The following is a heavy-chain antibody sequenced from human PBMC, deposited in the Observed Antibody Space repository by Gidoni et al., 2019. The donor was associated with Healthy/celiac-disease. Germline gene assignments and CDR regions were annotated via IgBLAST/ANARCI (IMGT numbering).Heavy chain of an antibody. Sequence: QVQLVQSGAEVKKPGSSVKVSCKASGGTFSSYAISWVRQAPGQGLEWMGGIIPIFGTANYAQKFQGRVTITADESTSTAYMELSSLRSEDTAVYYCARFPWGYCSGGSCYWDYYYGMDVWGQGTTVTVSS. D-gene: IGHD2-15*01. CDR2: IIPIFGTA. CDR1: GGTFSSYA. V-gene: IGHV1-69*01. CDR3: ARFPWGYCSGGSCYWDYYYGMDV. J-gene: IGHJ6*02.